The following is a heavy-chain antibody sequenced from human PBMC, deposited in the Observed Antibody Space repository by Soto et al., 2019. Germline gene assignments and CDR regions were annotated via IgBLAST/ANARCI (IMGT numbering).Heavy chain of an antibody. CDR2: MNPNTGNS. J-gene: IGHJ4*02. V-gene: IGHV1-8*01. Sequence: VKVSCKAFGYTFTSYDIYWVRQATGQGLEWMGWMNPNTGNSAYAQKFQGRVTVTSDTSINTVHMELSSPRSEDTAVYYCARRAETNGWNGFGADKYYFDFWGQGTLVTVSS. CDR3: ARRAETNGWNGFGADKYYFDF. CDR1: GYTFTSYD. D-gene: IGHD1-1*01.